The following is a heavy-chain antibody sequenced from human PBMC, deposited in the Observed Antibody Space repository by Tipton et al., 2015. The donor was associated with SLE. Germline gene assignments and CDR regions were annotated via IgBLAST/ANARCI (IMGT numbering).Heavy chain of an antibody. CDR3: ARVQAYEGFDP. CDR2: VYSGGNT. Sequence: LRLSCTVSGGSISSSPYYWAWIRQPPGKGLEWIGTVYSGGNTYHIPSLKSRVTISVDTSKNQFSLKLSSVTAADTAVYYCARVQAYEGFDPWGQGTLVTVSS. J-gene: IGHJ5*02. CDR1: GGSISSSPYY. V-gene: IGHV4-39*07. D-gene: IGHD3-16*01.